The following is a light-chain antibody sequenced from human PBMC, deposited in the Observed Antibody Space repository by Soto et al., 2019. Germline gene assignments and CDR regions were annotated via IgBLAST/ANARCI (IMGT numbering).Light chain of an antibody. CDR1: QGISSY. CDR2: AAS. CDR3: QQYNSFST. V-gene: IGKV1-9*01. Sequence: IQLTQSPSSLSASGGDRVTITCRASQGISSYLAWYQQKPGKAPKLLIYAASTLQSGVPSKFSGSGSGTDFTLTINSLQPEDFATYYCQQYNSFSTFGQGTKVDIK. J-gene: IGKJ1*01.